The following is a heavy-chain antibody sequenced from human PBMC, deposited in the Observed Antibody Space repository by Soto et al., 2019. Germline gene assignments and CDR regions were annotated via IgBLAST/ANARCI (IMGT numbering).Heavy chain of an antibody. Sequence: PSQTLSLTCASSWYSVSGDSVAWNWIRQSPSRGLEWLGRTYYRSKWYNDYGVSVKSRITIKPDTSKNQFSLQLNSVTHEDTAVYYCARGLFRTAPGEFKYWGQGTLVNVSS. V-gene: IGHV6-1*01. CDR1: WYSVSGDSVA. CDR3: ARGLFRTAPGEFKY. D-gene: IGHD7-27*01. J-gene: IGHJ4*02. CDR2: TYYRSKWYN.